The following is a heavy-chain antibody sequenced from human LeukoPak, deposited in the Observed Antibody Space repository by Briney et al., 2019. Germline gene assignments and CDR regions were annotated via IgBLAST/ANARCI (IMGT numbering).Heavy chain of an antibody. CDR2: ISYSGST. D-gene: IGHD3-22*01. CDR1: GDSFSSHY. V-gene: IGHV4-59*06. Sequence: PSETLSLTCAVSGDSFSSHYWTWIRQPPGRGLEWIGYISYSGSTYYNPSLKSRIIISVDTSKNQFSLKLSSVTAADTAVYYCARGPPSYDSSGYYYASYYYMDVWGKGTTVTVSS. CDR3: ARGPPSYDSSGYYYASYYYMDV. J-gene: IGHJ6*03.